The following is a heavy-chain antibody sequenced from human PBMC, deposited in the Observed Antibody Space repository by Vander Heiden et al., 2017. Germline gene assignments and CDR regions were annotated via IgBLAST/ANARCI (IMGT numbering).Heavy chain of an antibody. Sequence: AISGSGGSTYYADSVKGRFTISRDNSKNTLYLQMNSLRAEDTAVYYCAKGWCGGDCYVYWYFDLWGRGTLVTVSS. J-gene: IGHJ2*01. D-gene: IGHD2-21*02. CDR2: ISGSGGST. CDR3: AKGWCGGDCYVYWYFDL. V-gene: IGHV3-23*01.